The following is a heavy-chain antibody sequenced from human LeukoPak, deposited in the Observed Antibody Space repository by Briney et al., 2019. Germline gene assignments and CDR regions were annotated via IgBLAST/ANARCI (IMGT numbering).Heavy chain of an antibody. CDR3: ATPIYDYAWGSYRYKYDY. CDR2: ISGSGGST. D-gene: IGHD3-16*02. J-gene: IGHJ4*02. V-gene: IGHV3-23*01. Sequence: GGSLRLSCAASGFTFSSYAMSWVRQAPGKGLEWVSAISGSGGSTYYADSVKGRFTISRDNSKNTLYLQMNSLRAEDTAVYYCATPIYDYAWGSYRYKYDYWGQGTLVTVSS. CDR1: GFTFSSYA.